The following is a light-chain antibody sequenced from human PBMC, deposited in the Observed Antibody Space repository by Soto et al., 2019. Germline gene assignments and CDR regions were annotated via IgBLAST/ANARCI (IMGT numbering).Light chain of an antibody. V-gene: IGKV3-15*01. CDR2: DAS. CDR1: QSVRSS. CDR3: QQYNNWPPIP. J-gene: IGKJ5*01. Sequence: IGMTQYTDTLSVSPGERATLSCRASQSVRSSLAWYQQKPGQAPRLLIYDASTRATGVPARFSGSGSGTDFTLTISSLQSEDFAVYYCQQYNNWPPIPFGQ.